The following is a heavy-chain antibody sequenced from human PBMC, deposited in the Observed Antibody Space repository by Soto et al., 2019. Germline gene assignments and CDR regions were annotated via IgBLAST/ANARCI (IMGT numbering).Heavy chain of an antibody. CDR1: GGSISSSSYY. CDR3: ARGGYYDFWSGYYPYYYYGMDV. D-gene: IGHD3-3*01. CDR2: IYYSGST. J-gene: IGHJ6*02. V-gene: IGHV4-39*07. Sequence: SETLSLTCTVSGGSISSSSYYWGWIRQPPGKGLEWIGSIYYSGSTNYNPSLKSRVTISVDTSKNQFSLKLSSVTAADTAVYYCARGGYYDFWSGYYPYYYYGMDVWGQGTTVTVSS.